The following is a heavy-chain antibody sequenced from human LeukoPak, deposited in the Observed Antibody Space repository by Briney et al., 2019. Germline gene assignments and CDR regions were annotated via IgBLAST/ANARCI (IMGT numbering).Heavy chain of an antibody. CDR2: IYYSGST. Sequence: SETLSLTCTVSGGSISSYYWSWIRQPPGKGLEWIGYIYYSGSTNYNPSLKSRVTISVDTSKNQFSLKLSSVTAADTAMYYCARDHGYCSSTSCQAPWFDPWGQGTLVTVSS. D-gene: IGHD2-2*01. J-gene: IGHJ5*02. V-gene: IGHV4-59*01. CDR1: GGSISSYY. CDR3: ARDHGYCSSTSCQAPWFDP.